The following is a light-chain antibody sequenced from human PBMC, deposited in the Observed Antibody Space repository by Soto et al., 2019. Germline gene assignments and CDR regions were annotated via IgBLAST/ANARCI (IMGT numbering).Light chain of an antibody. CDR3: QQSDSIPIT. CDR1: QDISNY. Sequence: DIQMTQSPSSLSASVGDRVTLTCQSSQDISNYLNWYQQKPGKAPKLLIYAASSLQSGVPSRFSGSGSGTDFTLAISSLQPEDFATYYCQQSDSIPITFGQGTRLEIK. J-gene: IGKJ5*01. V-gene: IGKV1-39*01. CDR2: AAS.